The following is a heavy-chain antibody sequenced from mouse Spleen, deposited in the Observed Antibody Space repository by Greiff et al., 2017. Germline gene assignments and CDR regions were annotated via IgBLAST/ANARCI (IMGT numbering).Heavy chain of an antibody. CDR1: GYTFTSYG. CDR2: IYPRSGNT. CDR3: ARGDDKLDFDY. J-gene: IGHJ2*01. Sequence: QVQLQQSGAELARPGASVKLSCKASGYTFTSYGISWVKQRTGKGLEWIGEIYPRSGNTYYNEKFKGKATLTADKSSNTAYMELRSLTSEDSEVYFFARGDDKLDFDYWGQGTTLTVSS. D-gene: IGHD2-3*01. V-gene: IGHV1-81*01.